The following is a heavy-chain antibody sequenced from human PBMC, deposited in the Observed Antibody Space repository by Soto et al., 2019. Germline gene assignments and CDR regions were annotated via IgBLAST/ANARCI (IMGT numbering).Heavy chain of an antibody. V-gene: IGHV1-3*01. Sequence: ASVKVSCKTSGGTFSSYAISWVRQAPGQGLEWMGWIDPSDGTSKYSQKFQGRVTITRDTSASTAYMELSSLRSEDTAVYYCARHGYNYGGGYFDYWGQGTLVTVSS. CDR1: GGTFSSYA. CDR2: IDPSDGTS. J-gene: IGHJ4*02. D-gene: IGHD5-18*01. CDR3: ARHGYNYGGGYFDY.